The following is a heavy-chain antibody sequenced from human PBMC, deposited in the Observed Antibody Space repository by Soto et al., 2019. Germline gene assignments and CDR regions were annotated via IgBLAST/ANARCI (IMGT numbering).Heavy chain of an antibody. J-gene: IGHJ4*02. D-gene: IGHD5-18*01. CDR1: GYTFSNFG. V-gene: IGHV1-18*01. CDR3: ARFGRGFSSAFDFDY. Sequence: VQLVQSGAEVKKPGASVKVSCKASGYTFSNFGISWVRLDPGQGLEWMGWITAYNGNTHYAQNFQGRVTMTTDTSTSTAYMDLRSLRSDDTAIYYCARFGRGFSSAFDFDYWGQGTLVTVSS. CDR2: ITAYNGNT.